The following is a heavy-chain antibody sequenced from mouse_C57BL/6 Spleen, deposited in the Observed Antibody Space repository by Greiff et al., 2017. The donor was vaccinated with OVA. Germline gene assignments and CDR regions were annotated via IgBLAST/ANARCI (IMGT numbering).Heavy chain of an antibody. V-gene: IGHV1-61*01. Sequence: QVQLQQPGAELVRPGSSVKLSCKASGYTFTRYWLDWVKQRPGQGLEWIGNIYPSDSETHYNQKFKDKATLTVDKSSSTAYMQLSSLTSEDSAVYYCARENYDANYAMDYWGQGTSVTVSS. CDR2: IYPSDSET. CDR3: ARENYDANYAMDY. CDR1: GYTFTRYW. J-gene: IGHJ4*01. D-gene: IGHD2-4*01.